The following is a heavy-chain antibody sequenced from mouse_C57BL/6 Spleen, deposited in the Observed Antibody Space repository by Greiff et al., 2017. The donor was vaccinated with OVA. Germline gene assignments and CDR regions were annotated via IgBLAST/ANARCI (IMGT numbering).Heavy chain of an antibody. CDR1: GFTFSSYG. CDR2: ISSGGSYT. Sequence: EVQVVESGGDLVKPGGSLKLSCAASGFTFSSYGMSWVRQTPDKRLEWVATISSGGSYTYYPDSVKGRFTISRDNAKNTLYLQMSSLKSEDTAMYYCARRGVVADYFDYWGQGTTLTVSS. D-gene: IGHD1-1*01. J-gene: IGHJ2*01. CDR3: ARRGVVADYFDY. V-gene: IGHV5-6*01.